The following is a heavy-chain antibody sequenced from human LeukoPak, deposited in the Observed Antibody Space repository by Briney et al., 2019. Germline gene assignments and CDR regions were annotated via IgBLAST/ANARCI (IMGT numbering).Heavy chain of an antibody. CDR3: ARELPFDY. CDR2: INNDGTYT. Sequence: GGSLRLSCAVSGFTPSSYWMHWVRQAPGKGLVWVSRINNDGTYTVYADSVKGRFTISRDNAKNSLYLQMNSLRAEDTAVYYCARELPFDYWGQGTLVTVSS. D-gene: IGHD2-15*01. J-gene: IGHJ4*02. CDR1: GFTPSSYW. V-gene: IGHV3-74*01.